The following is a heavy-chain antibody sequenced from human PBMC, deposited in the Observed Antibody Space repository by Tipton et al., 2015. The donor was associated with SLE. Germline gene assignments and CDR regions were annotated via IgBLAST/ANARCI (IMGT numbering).Heavy chain of an antibody. J-gene: IGHJ4*02. Sequence: SLRFSCAASGFSFSYHWMTWVRQASGKVLEWVSNVKKDGIERYYVDSVKGRFTISRDSSKSTLYLQMNSLRAEDTAIYYCAKDLYYDSLTGPSLFDYWGQGTLVTVSS. D-gene: IGHD3-9*01. CDR3: AKDLYYDSLTGPSLFDY. CDR1: GFSFSYHW. CDR2: VKKDGIER. V-gene: IGHV3-7*03.